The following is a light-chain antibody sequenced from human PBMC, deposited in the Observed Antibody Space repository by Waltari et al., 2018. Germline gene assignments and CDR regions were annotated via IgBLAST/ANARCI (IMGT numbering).Light chain of an antibody. Sequence: DIQMTQSPSSLSASVGDRVTITCRASKRISTYLNGYQQKPGKAPKLLISDTSSLQSGVPSRFSGRGSGTDFTLTISSLQAEELATYYCQQSYRPLSTSGQGTKVEIK. J-gene: IGKJ1*01. V-gene: IGKV1-39*01. CDR1: KRISTY. CDR3: QQSYRPLST. CDR2: DTS.